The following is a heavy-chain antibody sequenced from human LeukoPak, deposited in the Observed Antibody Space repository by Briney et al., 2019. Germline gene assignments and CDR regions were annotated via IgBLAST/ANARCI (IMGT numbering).Heavy chain of an antibody. Sequence: ASVKVSCKASGGTFSSYVISWVRQAPGQGLEWMGWMNPNSGNTGYAQKFQGRVTMTRNPSISTAYMELSSLRSEDTAVYYCARESGLYGSGSRYWGQGTLVTVSS. V-gene: IGHV1-8*01. CDR2: MNPNSGNT. CDR3: ARESGLYGSGSRY. CDR1: GGTFSSYV. D-gene: IGHD3-10*01. J-gene: IGHJ4*02.